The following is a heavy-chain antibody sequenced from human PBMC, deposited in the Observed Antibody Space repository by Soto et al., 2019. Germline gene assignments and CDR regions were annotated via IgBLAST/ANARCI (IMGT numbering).Heavy chain of an antibody. D-gene: IGHD3-16*01. CDR2: VSTNDDRT. CDR3: ARMATFGSLNWFDP. J-gene: IGHJ5*02. Sequence: ASVKVSCKTSGYTFTAYGLAWLRQAPGQRPEWMGWVSTNDDRTNYAQKFQGRVTMTRDISIATAYMELSSLRSDDTAIYYCARMATFGSLNWFDPWGQGTLVTVSS. V-gene: IGHV1-18*01. CDR1: GYTFTAYG.